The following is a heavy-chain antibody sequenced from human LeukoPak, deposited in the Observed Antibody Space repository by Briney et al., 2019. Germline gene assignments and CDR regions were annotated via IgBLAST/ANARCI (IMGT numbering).Heavy chain of an antibody. D-gene: IGHD4-11*01. J-gene: IGHJ6*02. Sequence: GRSLRLSCAASGFTFSSYGMHWVRQAPGKGLEWVAVIWYDGSNKYYADSVKGRFTISRDNSKNTLYLQMNSLRTEDTALYYCAKDRHSYYFYGMDVWGQGTTVTVSS. CDR2: IWYDGSNK. CDR1: GFTFSSYG. CDR3: AKDRHSYYFYGMDV. V-gene: IGHV3-33*06.